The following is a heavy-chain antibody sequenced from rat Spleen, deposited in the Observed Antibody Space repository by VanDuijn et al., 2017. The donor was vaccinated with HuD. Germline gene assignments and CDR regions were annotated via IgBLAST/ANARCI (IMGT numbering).Heavy chain of an antibody. CDR2: IIYDGSRT. CDR1: GFTFSNYC. J-gene: IGHJ4*01. Sequence: EVQLVESGGGLVQPGRSMKLSCAVSGFTFSNYCMTWVRQAPTKGLEWVATIIYDGSRTYYRDSVKGRFTISRDNAKNTQYLQMDSLRSEDTATYYCARQDMDAWGQGASVTVSS. V-gene: IGHV5-29*01. CDR3: ARQDMDA.